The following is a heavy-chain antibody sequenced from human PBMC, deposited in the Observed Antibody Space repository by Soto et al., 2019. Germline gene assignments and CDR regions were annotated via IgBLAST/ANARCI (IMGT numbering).Heavy chain of an antibody. CDR1: GLTFSSYA. V-gene: IGHV3-23*01. J-gene: IGHJ4*02. Sequence: EVQLLESGGGLVQPGGSLRLSCAASGLTFSSYAMSWVRQAPGKGLEWVSAISGSGGSTYYAYSVKGPFTISRDNSKNTLYLQMNSLRAEDTAVYYCAKHPDVRGMGYFDYWGQGTLVTVSS. D-gene: IGHD3-10*02. CDR3: AKHPDVRGMGYFDY. CDR2: ISGSGGST.